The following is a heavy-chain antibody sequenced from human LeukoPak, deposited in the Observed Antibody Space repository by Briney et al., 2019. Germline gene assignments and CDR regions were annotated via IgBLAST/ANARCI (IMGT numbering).Heavy chain of an antibody. Sequence: GGSLRLSCTASGFTFNSYTMNWIRQAPGKGLEWMSSISSDDFYIFYRDSVKGRLTISRDNAKNSLYLQMDSLRAEDTAVYYCTKNSGTSFGWGQGTLVTVSS. V-gene: IGHV3-21*01. CDR3: TKNSGTSFG. CDR2: ISSDDFYI. J-gene: IGHJ4*02. CDR1: GFTFNSYT. D-gene: IGHD1-26*01.